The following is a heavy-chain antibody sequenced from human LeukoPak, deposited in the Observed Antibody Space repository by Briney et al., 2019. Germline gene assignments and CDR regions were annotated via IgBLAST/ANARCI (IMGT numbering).Heavy chain of an antibody. D-gene: IGHD2-2*01. Sequence: SETLSLTCAVSGGSISSGGYSWSWIRQPPGKGLEWIGYIYHSGSTYSNPSLKSRVTISVDRSKNQFSLKLSSVTAADTAVYYCARAGELGYCSSTSCLYGGNAFDIWGQGTMVTVSS. J-gene: IGHJ3*02. CDR1: GGSISSGGYS. CDR3: ARAGELGYCSSTSCLYGGNAFDI. CDR2: IYHSGST. V-gene: IGHV4-30-2*01.